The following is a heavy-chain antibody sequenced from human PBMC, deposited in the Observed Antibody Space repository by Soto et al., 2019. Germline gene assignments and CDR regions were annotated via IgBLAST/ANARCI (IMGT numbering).Heavy chain of an antibody. V-gene: IGHV3-30-3*01. CDR2: ISYDGFNK. CDR3: ARGPRYYYDSSGEMN. Sequence: QVQLVESGGGVVQPGRSLRLSCAVSGFTFSSYAMHWVRQAPGKGLEWVAVISYDGFNKYYADSVKGRFTVSRDNSKNTLYLQMNSRRAEDTAVYYCARGPRYYYDSSGEMNWGQGTLVTVSS. CDR1: GFTFSSYA. J-gene: IGHJ4*02. D-gene: IGHD3-22*01.